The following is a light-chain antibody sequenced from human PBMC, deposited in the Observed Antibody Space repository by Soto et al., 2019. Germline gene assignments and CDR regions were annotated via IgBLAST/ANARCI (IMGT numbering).Light chain of an antibody. J-gene: IGLJ1*01. CDR2: EVN. Sequence: QSVLTQPASVSGSPRQSITISCTGASRDVGGYTYVSWYQQHPGKAPKLIIYEVNNRPSGVSHRFSGSKSGNTASLTISGLQAEDEADYYCSSYTSSSTLYVFGTGTKLTVL. CDR3: SSYTSSSTLYV. CDR1: SRDVGGYTY. V-gene: IGLV2-14*01.